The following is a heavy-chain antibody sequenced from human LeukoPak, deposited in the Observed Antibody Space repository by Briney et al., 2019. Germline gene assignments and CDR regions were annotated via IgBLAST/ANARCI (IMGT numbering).Heavy chain of an antibody. CDR1: GYTFTDYY. D-gene: IGHD3-10*01. V-gene: IGHV1-2*02. CDR2: MNPNSGGT. J-gene: IGHJ6*03. CDR3: AREGMVRGVNYYYYYYMDV. Sequence: GASVKVSCKASGYTFTDYYIHWVRQAPGQGLEWMAWMNPNSGGTSYAQKFQGRVTMTRDTSISTAYMELSRLRSDDTAVYYCAREGMVRGVNYYYYYYMDVWGKGTTVTVSS.